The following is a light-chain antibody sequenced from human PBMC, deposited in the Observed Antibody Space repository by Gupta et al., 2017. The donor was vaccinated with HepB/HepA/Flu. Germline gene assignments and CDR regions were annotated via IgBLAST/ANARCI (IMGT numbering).Light chain of an antibody. J-gene: IGKJ3*01. CDR1: QDISKY. Sequence: DIQMTQSPSSLSASVGDRVTITCRASQDISKYLNWYQQKPGKVPKLLIYAASRLQAGVPSRFSGSGSGTDFTLTIRYLQPEDVGTYYCQKYDGSPLTFGPGTKVDL. CDR2: AAS. CDR3: QKYDGSPLT. V-gene: IGKV1-27*01.